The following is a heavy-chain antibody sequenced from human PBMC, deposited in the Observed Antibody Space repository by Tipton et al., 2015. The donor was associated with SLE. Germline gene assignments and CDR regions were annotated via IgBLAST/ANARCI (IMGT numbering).Heavy chain of an antibody. D-gene: IGHD2-21*01. CDR1: GDSMNSGVYY. Sequence: TLSLTCTVSGDSMNSGVYYWSWLRQPAGKGLEWIGRIFSSGNTIYNPSLKSRVTISEDTSKNQFSLRLSSVTAADTAVYHCAREGISYCGGDCHGSFDYWGQGSLVTVSS. J-gene: IGHJ4*02. CDR3: AREGISYCGGDCHGSFDY. V-gene: IGHV4-61*02. CDR2: IFSSGNT.